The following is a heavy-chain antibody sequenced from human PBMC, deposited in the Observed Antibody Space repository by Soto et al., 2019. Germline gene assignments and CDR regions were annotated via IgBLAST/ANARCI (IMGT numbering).Heavy chain of an antibody. Sequence: QVQLVQSGAEVKKPGASVKVSCKASGYTFTSYGISLVRQAPGQGLEWMGWISAYNGNINYAPKLQGRVTMTTDTSTSTAYMELRSLRSDDTAVYYCARDGANGDYAYYYYGMDVWGQGTTVTASS. V-gene: IGHV1-18*01. CDR2: ISAYNGNI. D-gene: IGHD4-17*01. CDR1: GYTFTSYG. J-gene: IGHJ6*02. CDR3: ARDGANGDYAYYYYGMDV.